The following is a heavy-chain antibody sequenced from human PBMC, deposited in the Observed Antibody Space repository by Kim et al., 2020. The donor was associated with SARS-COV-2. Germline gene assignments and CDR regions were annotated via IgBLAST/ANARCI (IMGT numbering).Heavy chain of an antibody. V-gene: IGHV3-33*01. CDR3: ARTLVLSGYYGMDV. J-gene: IGHJ6*02. D-gene: IGHD3-10*01. Sequence: YADSWKGRFTTSRDNSKNPLFLQMNSLRAEDTAVYYCARTLVLSGYYGMDVWGQGTTVTVSS.